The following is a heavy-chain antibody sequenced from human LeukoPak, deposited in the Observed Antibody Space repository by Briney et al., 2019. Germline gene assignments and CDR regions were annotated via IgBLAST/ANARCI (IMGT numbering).Heavy chain of an antibody. V-gene: IGHV4-4*07. CDR2: IYTSETT. D-gene: IGHD2-21*02. CDR1: GGSVSNYF. Sequence: SETLSLTCTVSGGSVSNYFWNWIRQPAGKGLEWIGRIYTSETTTYNPSLKSRVTMSIDTSKNQISLNLSSVTAADTAVYYCARDRLPRGAGAWFDPWGQGTLVTVSS. CDR3: ARDRLPRGAGAWFDP. J-gene: IGHJ5*02.